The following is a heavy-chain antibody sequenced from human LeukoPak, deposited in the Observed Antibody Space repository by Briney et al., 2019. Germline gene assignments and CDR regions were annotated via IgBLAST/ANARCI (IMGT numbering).Heavy chain of an antibody. CDR1: GFTFSSYA. CDR2: TSYDGSNK. D-gene: IGHD4-17*01. Sequence: GGSLRLSCAASGFTFSSYAMHWVRQAPGKGLEWVAVTSYDGSNKYYADSVKGRFTISRDNSKNTLYLQMNSLRAEDTAVYYCASDKVTTSHAFDIWGQGTMVTVSS. V-gene: IGHV3-30-3*01. J-gene: IGHJ3*02. CDR3: ASDKVTTSHAFDI.